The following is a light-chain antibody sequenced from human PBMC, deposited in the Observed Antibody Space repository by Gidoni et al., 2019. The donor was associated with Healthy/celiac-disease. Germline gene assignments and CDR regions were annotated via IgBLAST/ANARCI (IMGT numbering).Light chain of an antibody. CDR1: SPNLGSNT. Sequence: QSVLTQPPSASGTPGPRVTISCSGSSPNLGSNTVNWYQQPPGTAPKLLIYSNNQRPSGVPDRFSGSKSGTSASLAINGLQSEDEADYYCAAWDDSLNGPVFGGGTKLTVL. CDR3: AAWDDSLNGPV. CDR2: SNN. V-gene: IGLV1-44*01. J-gene: IGLJ2*01.